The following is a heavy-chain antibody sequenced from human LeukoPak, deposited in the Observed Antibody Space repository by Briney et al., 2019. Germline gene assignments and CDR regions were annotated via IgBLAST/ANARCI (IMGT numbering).Heavy chain of an antibody. Sequence: SETLSLTCTVSGGSISSYYWSWIRQPPGKGLEWIGYIYYSGSTNYNPSLKSRVTISVDTSKNQFSLKLSSVTAADTVVYYCARGIRTHDFWSGYDPVNWFDPWGQGTLVTVSS. CDR1: GGSISSYY. D-gene: IGHD3-3*01. CDR2: IYYSGST. CDR3: ARGIRTHDFWSGYDPVNWFDP. V-gene: IGHV4-59*01. J-gene: IGHJ5*02.